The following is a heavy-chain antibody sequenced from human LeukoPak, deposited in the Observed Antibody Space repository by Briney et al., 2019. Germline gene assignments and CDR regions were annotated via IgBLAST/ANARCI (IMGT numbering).Heavy chain of an antibody. J-gene: IGHJ4*02. CDR2: IYYSGST. CDR1: SGSISDYY. Sequence: SETLSLTCTVSSGSISDYYWSWIRQPPGKGLGWGGYIYYSGSTNYNTSLKSRVTQLVDMSKTQFSLKMSSVTAADTAVYYCARELKVGNTGYYFDYWGQGTLVTVSS. V-gene: IGHV4-59*01. D-gene: IGHD2/OR15-2a*01. CDR3: ARELKVGNTGYYFDY.